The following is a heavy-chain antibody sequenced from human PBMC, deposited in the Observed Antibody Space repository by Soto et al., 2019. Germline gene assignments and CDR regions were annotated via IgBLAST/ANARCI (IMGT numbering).Heavy chain of an antibody. CDR1: GVSISSGDYY. CDR3: ARAYGYYFDY. V-gene: IGHV4-61*08. D-gene: IGHD4-17*01. Sequence: SETLSLTCTVSGVSISSGDYYWSWIRQPPGKGLEWIGYIYYSGSTNYNPSLKSRVTISVDTSKNQFSLKLSSVTAADTAVYYCARAYGYYFDYWGQGTLVTVSS. J-gene: IGHJ4*02. CDR2: IYYSGST.